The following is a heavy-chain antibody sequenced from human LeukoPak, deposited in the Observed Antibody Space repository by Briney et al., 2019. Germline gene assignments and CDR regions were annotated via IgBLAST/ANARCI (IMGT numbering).Heavy chain of an antibody. CDR1: GYTFTGYY. CDR2: INPNSGGT. J-gene: IGHJ3*02. Sequence: ASVKVSCKASGYTFTGYYMHWVRQAPGQGLEWMGWINPNSGGTNYAQKFQGRVTMTRDTSISTAYMELSRLRSDDTAVYYCARQQSSWYRPNAFDIWGQGTMVTVSS. CDR3: ARQQSSWYRPNAFDI. V-gene: IGHV1-2*02. D-gene: IGHD6-13*01.